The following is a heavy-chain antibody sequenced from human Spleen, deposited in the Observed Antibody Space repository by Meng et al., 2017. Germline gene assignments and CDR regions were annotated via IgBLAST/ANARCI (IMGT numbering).Heavy chain of an antibody. CDR2: ISYDGSNK. Sequence: GGSLRLSCAASGFTFSSYAMHWVRQAPGKGLEWVAVISYDGSNKYYADSVKGRFTVSRDNSKNTLYLQMNSLKAEGTAVYYCARVRYYGSGSSSGFTWFDYWGQGTLVTVSS. J-gene: IGHJ4*02. CDR1: GFTFSSYA. CDR3: ARVRYYGSGSSSGFTWFDY. V-gene: IGHV3-30*01. D-gene: IGHD3-10*01.